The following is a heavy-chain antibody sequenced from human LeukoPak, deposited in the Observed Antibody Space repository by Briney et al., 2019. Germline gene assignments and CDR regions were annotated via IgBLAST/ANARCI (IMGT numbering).Heavy chain of an antibody. CDR2: VTGDGLTT. V-gene: IGHV3-23*01. CDR3: AKDRDFYDRNSFSPDAFDI. J-gene: IGHJ3*02. CDR1: GFTFNNYA. D-gene: IGHD2/OR15-2a*01. Sequence: GGSLRLSCAASGFTFNNYAMNWVRQAPGKGLEWVSIVTGDGLTTNYADSVRGRFTISRDNSKNRLHLQMNSLRAEDTAVYYCAKDRDFYDRNSFSPDAFDIWGQGTMVTVSS.